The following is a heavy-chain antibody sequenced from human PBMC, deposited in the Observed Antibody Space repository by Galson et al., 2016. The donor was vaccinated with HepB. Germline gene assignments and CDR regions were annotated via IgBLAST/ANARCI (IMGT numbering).Heavy chain of an antibody. V-gene: IGHV3-30*03. CDR2: ISYDESNK. D-gene: IGHD5-24*01. CDR1: GFTFSRYG. J-gene: IGHJ4*02. Sequence: SLRLSCAASGFTFSRYGMHWVRQAPGKGLQWVAVISYDESNKSYGDSVKGRFTISRDNSKNTLYLQMHSRGVEDTAVYYCVARDGYTADYWGQGTLVTVSS. CDR3: VARDGYTADY.